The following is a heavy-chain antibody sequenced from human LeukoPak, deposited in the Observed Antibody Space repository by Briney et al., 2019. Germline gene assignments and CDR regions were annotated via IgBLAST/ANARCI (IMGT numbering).Heavy chain of an antibody. D-gene: IGHD3-9*01. J-gene: IGHJ4*02. V-gene: IGHV4-59*11. CDR2: IYYSGST. CDR1: GGSISSHY. CDR3: ARVGRYFDWLPGTYYFDY. Sequence: PSEALSLTCTVSGGSISSHYWSWIRQPPGKGLEWIGYIYYSGSTNYNPSLKSRVTISVDTSKNQFSLKLSSVTAADTAVYYCARVGRYFDWLPGTYYFDYWGQGTLVTVSS.